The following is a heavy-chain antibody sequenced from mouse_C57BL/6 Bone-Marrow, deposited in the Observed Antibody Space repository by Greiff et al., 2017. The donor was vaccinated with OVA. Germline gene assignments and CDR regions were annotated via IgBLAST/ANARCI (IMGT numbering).Heavy chain of an antibody. J-gene: IGHJ3*01. V-gene: IGHV1-69*01. Sequence: VKLQESGAELVMPGASVKLSCKASGYTFTSYWMHWVKQRPGQGLEWIGEIDPSDSYTNYNQKFKGKSTLTVDKSSSTAYMQLSSLTSEDSAVYYCARTLRDWGQGTLVTVSA. CDR3: ARTLRD. CDR1: GYTFTSYW. D-gene: IGHD1-1*01. CDR2: IDPSDSYT.